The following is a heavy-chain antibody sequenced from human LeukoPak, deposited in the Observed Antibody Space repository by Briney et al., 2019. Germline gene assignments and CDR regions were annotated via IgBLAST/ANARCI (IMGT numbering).Heavy chain of an antibody. CDR2: IIPIFGIV. V-gene: IGHV1-69*04. Sequence: ASVKVSCKASGGTLISYAINWVRQAPGQGLEWIGRIIPIFGIVNYAQNFQGRVTITADKSTNTAYMELSSLRSEDTAVYYCASLGRLIDYWGQGTLVTVSS. D-gene: IGHD3-16*01. CDR3: ASLGRLIDY. CDR1: GGTLISYA. J-gene: IGHJ4*02.